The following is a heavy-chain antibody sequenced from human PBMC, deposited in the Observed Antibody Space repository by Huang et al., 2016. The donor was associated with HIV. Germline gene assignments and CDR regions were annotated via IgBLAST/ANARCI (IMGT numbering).Heavy chain of an antibody. CDR2: ISYDGKTK. CDR1: GFTFSLYG. Sequence: QVQLVESGGGVVQPGRSLRISCAASGFTFSLYGMHWVRQAPGKGLECVAVISYDGKTKYYADSVKGRFTISRENSKTTLYLQMNRLRVEDTALYYCAKGGSAAAVLDFWGQGTLVTVSS. J-gene: IGHJ4*02. CDR3: AKGGSAAAVLDF. V-gene: IGHV3-30*18. D-gene: IGHD6-13*01.